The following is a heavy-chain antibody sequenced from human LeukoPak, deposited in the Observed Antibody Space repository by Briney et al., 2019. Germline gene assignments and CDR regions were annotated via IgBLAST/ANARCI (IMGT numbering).Heavy chain of an antibody. Sequence: ASVKVSCKASGYTFTVYYMHWVRQAPGQGLEWMGWINPNSGGTNYAQKFQGRVTMTRDTSISTAYMELSRLRSDDTAVYYCARDSGYSSSWYPRPWFDPWGQGTLVTVSS. CDR2: INPNSGGT. CDR1: GYTFTVYY. V-gene: IGHV1-2*02. CDR3: ARDSGYSSSWYPRPWFDP. D-gene: IGHD6-13*01. J-gene: IGHJ5*02.